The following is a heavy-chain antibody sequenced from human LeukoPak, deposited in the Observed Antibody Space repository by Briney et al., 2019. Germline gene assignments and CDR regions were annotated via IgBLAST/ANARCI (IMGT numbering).Heavy chain of an antibody. CDR1: GGAISSYY. V-gene: IGHV4-59*01. Sequence: SKTLSLTCTVSGGAISSYYWGWSRQPPGRGLWWIEYIYSSGSTNYTPSLKSRVPISVDPSKTKSSLKLSSVTAAAPAVYYCASVGTIFGGYIPWGQGTLVTVSS. CDR2: IYSSGST. D-gene: IGHD3-3*01. CDR3: ASVGTIFGGYIP. J-gene: IGHJ5*02.